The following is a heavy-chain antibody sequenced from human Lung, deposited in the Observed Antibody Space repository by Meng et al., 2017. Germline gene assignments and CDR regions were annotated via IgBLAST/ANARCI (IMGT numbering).Heavy chain of an antibody. V-gene: IGHV4-39*01. CDR1: GGSISTSGYY. J-gene: IGHJ5*02. Sequence: QREESGPGLVKPSEALSLICSVSGGSISTSGYYWGWIRQPPGKGLEWIGSIGHSGFTYYTPSLKSRVAVSLDTSKSQFSLMLTSVTAADTAVYYCVRSSAWVRTGFDPWGQGTLVTVSS. CDR2: IGHSGFT. D-gene: IGHD6-19*01. CDR3: VRSSAWVRTGFDP.